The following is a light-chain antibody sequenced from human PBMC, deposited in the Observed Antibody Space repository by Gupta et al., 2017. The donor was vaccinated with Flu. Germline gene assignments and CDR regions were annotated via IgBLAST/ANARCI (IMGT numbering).Light chain of an antibody. CDR3: MQAEQFPWT. J-gene: IGKJ1*01. CDR1: QSPVHSNGDTY. V-gene: IGKV2-24*01. Sequence: DIVMTQTPLSSPVTLGQPASISCRSSQSPVHSNGDTYLSWLHQRPGQPPRLLIYQVSRRLSGVPDRFSGSGAGTDFTLRISRVEAEDLGVYYCMQAEQFPWTFGQGTTVDIK. CDR2: QVS.